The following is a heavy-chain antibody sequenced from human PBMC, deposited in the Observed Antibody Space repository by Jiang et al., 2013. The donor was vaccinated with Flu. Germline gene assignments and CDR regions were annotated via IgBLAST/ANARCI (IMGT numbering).Heavy chain of an antibody. CDR1: GGSFSGYY. V-gene: IGHV4-34*01. D-gene: IGHD3-16*01. J-gene: IGHJ6*03. CDR2: INHSGST. Sequence: TCAVYGGSFSGYYWSWIRQPPGKGLEWIGEINHSGSTNYNPSLKSRVTISVDTSKNQFSLKLSSVTAADTAVYYCAREGGGVVVYYYYMDVWGKGTTVTVSS. CDR3: AREGGGVVVYYYYMDV.